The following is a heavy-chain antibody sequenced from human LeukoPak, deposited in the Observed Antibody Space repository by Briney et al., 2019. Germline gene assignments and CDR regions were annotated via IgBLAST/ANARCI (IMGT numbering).Heavy chain of an antibody. J-gene: IGHJ4*02. V-gene: IGHV1-8*03. Sequence: GASVKVSCKASGYTFTSYDINWVRQATGQGLEWMGWMNPNSANTGYAQKFQGRVTITRNTSISTTYMELSSLRFEDTAVYYCARGRERCSSSSFTDYWGQGTLVIVSS. CDR3: ARGRERCSSSSFTDY. D-gene: IGHD6-6*01. CDR1: GYTFTSYD. CDR2: MNPNSANT.